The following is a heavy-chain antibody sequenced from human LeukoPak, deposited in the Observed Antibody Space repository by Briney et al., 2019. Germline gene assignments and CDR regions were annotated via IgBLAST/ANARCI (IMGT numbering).Heavy chain of an antibody. CDR2: IYYSGST. CDR1: GGSISSGDYY. V-gene: IGHV4-30-4*01. J-gene: IGHJ6*02. CDR3: ARVSTMVEYGMDV. D-gene: IGHD3-10*01. Sequence: PSETLSLTSTVSGGSISSGDYYWSWIRQPSGKGLEWIGYIYYSGSTYYNPSLKSRVTISVDTSKNQFPLKLSSVTAADTAVYYCARVSTMVEYGMDVWGQGTTVTVSS.